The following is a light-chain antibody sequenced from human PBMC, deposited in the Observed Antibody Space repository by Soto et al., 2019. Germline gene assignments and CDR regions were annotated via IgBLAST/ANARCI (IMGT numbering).Light chain of an antibody. CDR3: QQTYSTPPT. J-gene: IGKJ1*01. Sequence: DIQMTQSPSSLSASFGERATIXXRASQSISSYLNWYQQKAGLAPKIXIYAASSLQSGVPSRFSGSGSGTDFTLTISSLQPEDFATYYCQQTYSTPPTFGQGTKVDIK. V-gene: IGKV1-39*01. CDR1: QSISSY. CDR2: AAS.